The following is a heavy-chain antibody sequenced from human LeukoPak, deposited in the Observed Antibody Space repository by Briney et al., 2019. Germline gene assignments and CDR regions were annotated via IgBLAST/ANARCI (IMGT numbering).Heavy chain of an antibody. CDR3: ARLPWYYYGSGSYLDY. CDR2: ISAYNGNT. Sequence: ASVKVSCTASGYTFTSYGISWVRQAPGQGLEWMGWISAYNGNTNYAQKLQGRVTMTTDTSTSTAYMELRSLRSDDTAVYYCARLPWYYYGSGSYLDYWGQGTLVTVSS. D-gene: IGHD3-10*01. CDR1: GYTFTSYG. V-gene: IGHV1-18*01. J-gene: IGHJ4*02.